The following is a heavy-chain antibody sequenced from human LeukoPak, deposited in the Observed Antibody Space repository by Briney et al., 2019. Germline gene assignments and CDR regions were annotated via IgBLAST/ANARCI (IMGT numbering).Heavy chain of an antibody. J-gene: IGHJ4*02. CDR2: VNPVSGST. CDR1: GYTFSSYY. Sequence: ASVKVSCKASGYTFSSYYMHWVRQAPGQGPEWMGTVNPVSGSTTYAQKFQGRVTMTRDTSTSTVYMELSSLRSEDTAVYYCARAPRVGATGGFDYWGQGTLVTVSS. CDR3: ARAPRVGATGGFDY. D-gene: IGHD1-26*01. V-gene: IGHV1-46*01.